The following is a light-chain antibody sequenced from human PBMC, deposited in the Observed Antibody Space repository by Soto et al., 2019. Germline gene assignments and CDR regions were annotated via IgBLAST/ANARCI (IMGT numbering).Light chain of an antibody. CDR3: TSFTNSYTWV. CDR2: EVS. Sequence: QSALTQPASVSGSPGQSITISCTGTSSDVGGYNYVSWFQQHPGKVPKLIIYEVSHRPSGVSDRLSGSKSGSTASLTISGLQTEDEADYYCTSFTNSYTWVFGGGTKLTVL. J-gene: IGLJ3*02. V-gene: IGLV2-14*01. CDR1: SSDVGGYNY.